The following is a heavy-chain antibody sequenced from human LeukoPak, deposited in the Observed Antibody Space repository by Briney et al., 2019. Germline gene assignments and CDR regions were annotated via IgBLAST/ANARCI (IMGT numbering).Heavy chain of an antibody. CDR3: ARDIMGGRLPVDY. CDR1: GYTFTGYY. V-gene: IGHV1-2*02. Sequence: ASVKVSCKASGYTFTGYYMHWVRQAPGQGLEWMGWINPNSGGTNYAQKLQGRVTMTTDTSTSTAYMELRSLRSDDTAVYYCARDIMGGRLPVDYWGQGTLVTVSS. J-gene: IGHJ4*02. D-gene: IGHD5-12*01. CDR2: INPNSGGT.